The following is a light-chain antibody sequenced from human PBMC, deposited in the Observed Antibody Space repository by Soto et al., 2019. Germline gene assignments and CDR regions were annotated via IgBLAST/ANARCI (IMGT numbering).Light chain of an antibody. V-gene: IGLV1-47*01. J-gene: IGLJ2*01. Sequence: QSVLTQPPSASGTHGQRVTISCSGSSSNIGSNYVYWYQQLPGTAPKLLIYRNNQRPSGVPDRFSGSKSGTSASLAISGLRSEDEADDYCAAWDDSLRGVVFGGGTKVTVL. CDR1: SSNIGSNY. CDR3: AAWDDSLRGVV. CDR2: RNN.